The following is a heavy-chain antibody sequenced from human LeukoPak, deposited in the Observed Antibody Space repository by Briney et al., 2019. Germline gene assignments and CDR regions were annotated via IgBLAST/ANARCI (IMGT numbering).Heavy chain of an antibody. J-gene: IGHJ5*02. CDR3: ARVGVATSYYTWFDP. CDR1: GFTFTTYW. Sequence: GGSLRPSCAVSGFTFTTYWMAWVRQAPGKGLEWVANIKQDGSEKYYVDSVRARFTISRDNANNSLYLQMNSLRGEDTAVYYCARVGVATSYYTWFDPGGQGTLVTASS. CDR2: IKQDGSEK. D-gene: IGHD2-21*01. V-gene: IGHV3-7*05.